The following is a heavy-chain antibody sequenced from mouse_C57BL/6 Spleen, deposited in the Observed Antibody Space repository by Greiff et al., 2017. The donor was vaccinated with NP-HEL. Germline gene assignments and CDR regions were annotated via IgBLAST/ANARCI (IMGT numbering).Heavy chain of an antibody. CDR3: ASYYDYDEGFAY. Sequence: EVQLQQSGPELVKPGASVKISCKASGYSFTGYYMNWVKQSPEKSLEWIGEINPSTGGTTYNQKFKAKATLTVDKSSSTAYMQLKSLTSEDSAVYYCASYYDYDEGFAYWGQGTLVTVSA. J-gene: IGHJ3*01. CDR1: GYSFTGYY. D-gene: IGHD2-4*01. CDR2: INPSTGGT. V-gene: IGHV1-42*01.